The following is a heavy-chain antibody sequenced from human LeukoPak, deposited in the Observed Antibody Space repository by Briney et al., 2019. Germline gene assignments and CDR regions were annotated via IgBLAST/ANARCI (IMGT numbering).Heavy chain of an antibody. D-gene: IGHD3-3*02. CDR3: AREVTSIFDIDY. V-gene: IGHV3-30*19. Sequence: GGSLRLSCAASGFTFSGYGMHWVRQAPGKGLEWVAVMSYDRTTTFYGDSVEGRFTISRDNSKNTLYLQMNSLRPEDTAVYYCAREVTSIFDIDYWGQGTLVTVSS. CDR1: GFTFSGYG. CDR2: MSYDRTTT. J-gene: IGHJ4*02.